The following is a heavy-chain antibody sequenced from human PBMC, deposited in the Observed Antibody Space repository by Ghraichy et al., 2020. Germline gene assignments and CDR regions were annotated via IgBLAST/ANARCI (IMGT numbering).Heavy chain of an antibody. CDR2: ISYDGSNK. CDR1: GFTFSSYA. Sequence: GGSLRLSCAASGFTFSSYAMHWVRQAPGKGLEWVAVISYDGSNKYYADSVKGRFTISRDNSKNTLYLQMNSLRAEDTAVYYCARDPSLYYYGSGSPNWFDPWGQGTLVTVSS. J-gene: IGHJ5*02. D-gene: IGHD3-10*01. CDR3: ARDPSLYYYGSGSPNWFDP. V-gene: IGHV3-30-3*01.